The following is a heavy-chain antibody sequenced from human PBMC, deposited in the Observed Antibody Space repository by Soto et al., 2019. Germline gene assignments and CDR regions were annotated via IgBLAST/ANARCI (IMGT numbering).Heavy chain of an antibody. V-gene: IGHV1-69*01. CDR2: VIPIFGTA. CDR1: GGTFSSYA. D-gene: IGHD2-21*02. CDR3: ARDPSPYCGGDCYYGYFDY. Sequence: QVQLVQSGAEVKKPGSSVKVSCKASGGTFSSYAISWVRQAPGQGLEWMGGVIPIFGTANYAQKLQGRVRITADESTSTAYMELSSVRSEDTAVYYCARDPSPYCGGDCYYGYFDYWGQGTLVTVSS. J-gene: IGHJ4*02.